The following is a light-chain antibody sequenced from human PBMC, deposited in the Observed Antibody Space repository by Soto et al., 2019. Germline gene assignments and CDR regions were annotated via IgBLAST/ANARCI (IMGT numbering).Light chain of an antibody. CDR3: SAWDDNIYGPV. Sequence: QSVLTQPPSASGTPGQRGAISCSGGSSDIGSNPVNWYLHLPGAAPKLLIYRDNQRPSGVPDRFSGSKSGNSASLTISGLQSEDEADYFCSAWDDNIYGPVFGGGTKLTVL. CDR1: SSDIGSNP. V-gene: IGLV1-44*01. CDR2: RDN. J-gene: IGLJ2*01.